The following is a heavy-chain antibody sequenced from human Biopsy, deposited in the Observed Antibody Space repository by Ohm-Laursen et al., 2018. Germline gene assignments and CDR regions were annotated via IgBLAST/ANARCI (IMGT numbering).Heavy chain of an antibody. Sequence: ASVKVSCNASGCSFTTYDVNWVRQARGQGLEWMGWMIPSSGKTGYAQRFQGRVTLTMNTSIGTAYMELSGLRSEDTAVYFCATLTEDYGASPDSWGQGTLVVVSS. D-gene: IGHD4-17*01. CDR3: ATLTEDYGASPDS. V-gene: IGHV1-8*01. J-gene: IGHJ4*02. CDR1: GCSFTTYD. CDR2: MIPSSGKT.